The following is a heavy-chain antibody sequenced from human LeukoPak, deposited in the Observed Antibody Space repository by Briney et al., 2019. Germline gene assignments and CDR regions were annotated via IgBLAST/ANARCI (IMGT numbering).Heavy chain of an antibody. D-gene: IGHD4-23*01. V-gene: IGHV1-69*06. CDR3: ARGNSRDAFDI. CDR2: IIPIFGTA. CDR1: GGTFSSYA. J-gene: IGHJ3*02. Sequence: ASVKVSCKASGGTFSSYAISWVRQAPGQGLEWMGGIIPIFGTANYAQKFQGRVTITAGKSTSTAYMELSSLRSEGTAVYYCARGNSRDAFDIWGQGTMVSVSS.